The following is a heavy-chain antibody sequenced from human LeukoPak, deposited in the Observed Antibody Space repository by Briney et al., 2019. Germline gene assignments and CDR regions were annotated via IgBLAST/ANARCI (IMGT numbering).Heavy chain of an antibody. CDR1: GFTFSSYW. Sequence: GGSLRPSCAASGFTFSSYWMSWVRQAPGKGLEWVANIKQDGSEKYYVDSVKGRFTISRDNAKNSLYLQMNSLRAEDTAVYYCAREGGNCSSTSCYSSYYYMDVWGKGTTVTVSS. CDR3: AREGGNCSSTSCYSSYYYMDV. V-gene: IGHV3-7*01. CDR2: IKQDGSEK. D-gene: IGHD2-2*02. J-gene: IGHJ6*03.